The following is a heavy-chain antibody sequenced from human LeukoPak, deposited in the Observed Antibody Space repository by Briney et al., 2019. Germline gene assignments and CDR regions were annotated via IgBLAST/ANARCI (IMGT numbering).Heavy chain of an antibody. CDR2: VYTSGST. D-gene: IGHD3-3*01. V-gene: IGHV4-4*07. J-gene: IGHJ4*02. CDR3: AREPNYDVVSGFLYYFDP. Sequence: SETLSLTCSVSGGSIRNYYWSWIRQAAGKGLEWIGHVYTSGSTKSNPSLTSRVTMSVDMSKNQVSLRLTSVTAADSAVYYCAREPNYDVVSGFLYYFDPWGQGTLVSVPS. CDR1: GGSIRNYY.